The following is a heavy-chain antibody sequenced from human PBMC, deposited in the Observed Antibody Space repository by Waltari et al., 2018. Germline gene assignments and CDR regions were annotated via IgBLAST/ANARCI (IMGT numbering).Heavy chain of an antibody. Sequence: EVQLVESGGGLVQPGGSLKLSCAASGFTFSGSAMHWVRQASGKGLEWVGRIRSKANSYGTAYAASVKGRFTISRDDSKNTAYLQMNSLKTEDTAVYYCTSKHTVTTRSYWYFDLWGRGTLVTVSS. CDR3: TSKHTVTTRSYWYFDL. J-gene: IGHJ2*01. V-gene: IGHV3-73*02. CDR2: IRSKANSYGT. CDR1: GFTFSGSA. D-gene: IGHD4-17*01.